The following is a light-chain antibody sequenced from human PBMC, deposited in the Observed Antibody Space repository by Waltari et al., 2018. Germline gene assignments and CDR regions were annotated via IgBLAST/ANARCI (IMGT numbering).Light chain of an antibody. CDR3: SSYAGSNNPWV. V-gene: IGLV2-8*01. Sequence: QSALTQPPSASGSPGQSVTISCPGTSSDVGGYNSVSWYQQHPGKAPKPMIYEVSKRPSGVPDRFSGSKSGNTASLTVSGLQAEDEADYYCSSYAGSNNPWVFGGGTKLTVL. CDR1: SSDVGGYNS. J-gene: IGLJ3*02. CDR2: EVS.